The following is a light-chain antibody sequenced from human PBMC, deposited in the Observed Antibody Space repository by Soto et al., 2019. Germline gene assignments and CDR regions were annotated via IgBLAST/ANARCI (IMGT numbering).Light chain of an antibody. Sequence: DIQMTQSPSSLSASVGDSVTITCRASQGIGNNLGWYQQKAGKAPKRLIYGASSLQTGVPSRFSGSGSGTEFTLTISSLQPEDFATYYCLHHISYPRTFGPGTKVDIK. CDR2: GAS. CDR3: LHHISYPRT. J-gene: IGKJ3*01. CDR1: QGIGNN. V-gene: IGKV1-17*01.